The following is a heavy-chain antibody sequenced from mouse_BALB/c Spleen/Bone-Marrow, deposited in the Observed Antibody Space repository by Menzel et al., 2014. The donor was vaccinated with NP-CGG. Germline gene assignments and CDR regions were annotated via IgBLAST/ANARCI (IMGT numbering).Heavy chain of an antibody. Sequence: EVMLVESGGGLVQPGGSLKLSCAASGFTFSSYTMSWVRQTPEKRLEWVAYISNVCSTYYPDTVKGRFTISRDNAKNTPYLQMSSLKSEDTAMYYCARHGYYGSRAMDYWGQGTSVTVSS. V-gene: IGHV5-12-2*01. D-gene: IGHD1-1*01. CDR2: ISNVCST. CDR1: GFTFSSYT. CDR3: ARHGYYGSRAMDY. J-gene: IGHJ4*01.